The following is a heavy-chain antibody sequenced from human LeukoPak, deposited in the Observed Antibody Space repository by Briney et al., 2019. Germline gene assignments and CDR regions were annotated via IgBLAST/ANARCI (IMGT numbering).Heavy chain of an antibody. Sequence: GASVKVSCKASGYTFTSYDINWVRQATGQGLEWMGWMNPNSGNTVYAQKFQGRVTITRNTSISTAYMELSSLRSEDTAVYYCAREVSVMDAFDIWGQGTMVTVSS. CDR2: MNPNSGNT. J-gene: IGHJ3*02. CDR3: AREVSVMDAFDI. CDR1: GYTFTSYD. D-gene: IGHD2-21*01. V-gene: IGHV1-8*03.